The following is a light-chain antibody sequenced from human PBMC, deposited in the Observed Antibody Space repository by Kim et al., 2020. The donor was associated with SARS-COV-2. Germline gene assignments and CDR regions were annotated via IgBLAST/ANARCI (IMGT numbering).Light chain of an antibody. CDR1: QVISNY. J-gene: IGKJ1*01. V-gene: IGKV1-27*01. Sequence: DIQMTQSPSSLSASVGDRVTITCRASQVISNYLAWYQQKPGKVPKLLIYAASTLQSGVPSRFSGSGSGTDFTLTISSLQPEDVATYYCKKYNSAVWTLGQGTKVDIK. CDR3: KKYNSAVWT. CDR2: AAS.